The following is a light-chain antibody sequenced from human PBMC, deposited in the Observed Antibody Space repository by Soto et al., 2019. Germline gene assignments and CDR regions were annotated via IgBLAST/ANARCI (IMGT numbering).Light chain of an antibody. CDR1: QGIRND. CDR2: AAS. V-gene: IGKV1-6*01. CDR3: LQDYNYPIT. Sequence: AIQVTQSPSSLSSSVRERFTITCRASQGIRNDLGWYQQKPGKAPKLLIYAASSLQSGVPSRFSGSGSGTDFTLTISSLQPEDFATYYCLQDYNYPITLGQGTRLE. J-gene: IGKJ5*01.